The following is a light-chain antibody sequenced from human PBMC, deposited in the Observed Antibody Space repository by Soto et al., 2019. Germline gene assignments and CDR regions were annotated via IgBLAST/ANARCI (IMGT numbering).Light chain of an antibody. V-gene: IGLV1-40*01. CDR1: GPNLGAGYD. CDR3: QAYDYSLTASV. CDR2: GNR. J-gene: IGLJ3*02. Sequence: QSVLTQPPSVSGAPGRRVPIPGLGKGPNLGAGYDVHWYQQLPGAAPKLVIFGNRNRPSGVPERFSGSKSGTSASLAITGLQAEDEADYYCQAYDYSLTASVFGGGTKLTVL.